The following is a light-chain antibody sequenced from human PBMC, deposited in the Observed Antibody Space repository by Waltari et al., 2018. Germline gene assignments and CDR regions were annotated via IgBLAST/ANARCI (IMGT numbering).Light chain of an antibody. Sequence: QSALTQPASVSGSPGQSITISCTGTTSDLGGYNYVSWYQQHPGKAPKLLIYDVNSRPSGFSNRFSGSKSGNTASLLISGLQAEDEADYYCCSFTSSSTWVFGGGTKLTVL. CDR1: TSDLGGYNY. J-gene: IGLJ3*02. V-gene: IGLV2-14*01. CDR3: CSFTSSSTWV. CDR2: DVN.